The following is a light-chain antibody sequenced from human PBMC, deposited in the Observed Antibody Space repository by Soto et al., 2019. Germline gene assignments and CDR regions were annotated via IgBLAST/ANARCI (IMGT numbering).Light chain of an antibody. CDR2: DAS. CDR3: QQFNSYPLT. V-gene: IGKV1-13*02. CDR1: QGISSA. Sequence: AIQLTQSPSALSASIADRITITCRASQGISSALAWYQQKPGKAPKLLIYDASSLESGVPSRFSGSGSGTDFTLTISSLQPEDFATYYCQQFNSYPLTFGGGTKVDIK. J-gene: IGKJ4*01.